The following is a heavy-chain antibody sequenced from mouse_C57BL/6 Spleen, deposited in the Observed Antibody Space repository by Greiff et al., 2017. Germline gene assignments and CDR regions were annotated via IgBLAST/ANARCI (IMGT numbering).Heavy chain of an antibody. J-gene: IGHJ4*01. D-gene: IGHD1-1*01. CDR1: GYTFTDYN. CDR3: ARGDGSSGLAAMDY. CDR2: INPNNGGT. Sequence: VQLQQSGPELVKPGASVKIPCKASGYTFTDYNMDWVKQSHGKSLEWIGDINPNNGGTIYNQKFKGKATLTVDKSSRTAYMELRSLTSEDTAVYYCARGDGSSGLAAMDYWGQGTSVTVSS. V-gene: IGHV1-18*01.